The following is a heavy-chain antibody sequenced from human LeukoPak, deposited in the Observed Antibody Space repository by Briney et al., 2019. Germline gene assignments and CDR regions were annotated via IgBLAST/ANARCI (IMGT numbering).Heavy chain of an antibody. CDR2: IKEDGSET. V-gene: IGHV3-7*03. D-gene: IGHD2-2*01. CDR3: ARGDCSSTSCYDY. Sequence: GGSLRLSCAASGFTFKKYWMNWVRQVPGKGLECLANIKEDGSETYYADSVKGRFTISRDNAKNSLYLQMNSLRAEDTALYHCARGDCSSTSCYDYWGQGTLVTVSS. CDR1: GFTFKKYW. J-gene: IGHJ4*02.